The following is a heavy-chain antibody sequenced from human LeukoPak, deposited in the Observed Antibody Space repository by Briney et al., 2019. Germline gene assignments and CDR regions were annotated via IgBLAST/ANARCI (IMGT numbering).Heavy chain of an antibody. CDR1: GFTFSNYG. V-gene: IGHV3-30*02. CDR3: ARDRLIAVAGSLDY. D-gene: IGHD6-19*01. CDR2: IRYDGDNK. J-gene: IGHJ4*02. Sequence: GGSLRLSCAASGFTFSNYGMHWVRQAPGKGLEWVAYIRYDGDNKYYTDSVKGRFTISRDNSKNMLNLQMNSLRAEDTAVYYCARDRLIAVAGSLDYWGQGTLVTVSS.